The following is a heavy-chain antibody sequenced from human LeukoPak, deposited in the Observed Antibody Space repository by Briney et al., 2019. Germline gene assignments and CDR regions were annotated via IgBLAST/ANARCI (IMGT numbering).Heavy chain of an antibody. CDR1: GYTFTGYY. Sequence: EASVKVSCKASGYTFTGYYMHWVRQAPGQGLEWMGWINPNSGGTNYAQKFQGRVTMTRDTSISTAYMELSRLRSDDTAVYYCARDKRATTDYFDYWGQGTLVTVSS. CDR2: INPNSGGT. CDR3: ARDKRATTDYFDY. J-gene: IGHJ4*02. V-gene: IGHV1-2*02. D-gene: IGHD1-26*01.